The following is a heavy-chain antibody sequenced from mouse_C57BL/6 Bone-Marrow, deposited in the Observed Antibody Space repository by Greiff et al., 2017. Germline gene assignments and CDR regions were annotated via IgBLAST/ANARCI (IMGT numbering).Heavy chain of an antibody. Sequence: VKLMESGPGLVQPSQSLSITCTVSGFSLTSYGVHWVRQSPGKGLEWLGVIWSGGSTDYNAAFISRLSISKDNSKSQVFFKMNSLQADDTAIYYCARKGIYYYGSSSFWYFDVWGTGTTVTVSS. CDR1: GFSLTSYG. D-gene: IGHD1-1*01. CDR2: IWSGGST. CDR3: ARKGIYYYGSSSFWYFDV. J-gene: IGHJ1*03. V-gene: IGHV2-2*01.